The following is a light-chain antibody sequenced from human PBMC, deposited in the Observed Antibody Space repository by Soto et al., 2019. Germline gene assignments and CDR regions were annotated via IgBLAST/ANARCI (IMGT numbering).Light chain of an antibody. Sequence: DIQMTQSPSSLSASVGDRVTITCRASQSISSYLNWYQQKPGKAPKLLIYAASSLQSGVPSRFSGSGSGTDFTLTSCSLQPEDFAAYSCQQSYSTPRTFGQGTKVEIK. V-gene: IGKV1-39*01. CDR2: AAS. CDR1: QSISSY. CDR3: QQSYSTPRT. J-gene: IGKJ1*01.